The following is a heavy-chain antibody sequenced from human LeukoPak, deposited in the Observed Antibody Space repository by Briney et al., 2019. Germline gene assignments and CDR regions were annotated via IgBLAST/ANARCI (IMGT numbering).Heavy chain of an antibody. J-gene: IGHJ3*01. CDR3: TRRTDRVDDAFDV. V-gene: IGHV1-69*04. D-gene: IGHD3/OR15-3a*01. Sequence: SVKVSCKSSGGPFDNYAINWVRQAPGQGLEWMGRIIPSLNRANYAQIRVTITADKSTATAYMELSGLRYEDTAVYYCTRRTDRVDDAFDVWGQGTMVTVSS. CDR1: GGPFDNYA. CDR2: IIPSLNRA.